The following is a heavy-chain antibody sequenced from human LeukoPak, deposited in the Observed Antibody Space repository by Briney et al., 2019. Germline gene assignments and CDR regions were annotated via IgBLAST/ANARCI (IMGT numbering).Heavy chain of an antibody. CDR3: ARSYVEMATIFDH. J-gene: IGHJ4*02. D-gene: IGHD5-24*01. CDR2: IYYSGST. V-gene: IGHV4-59*01. CDR1: GGSISSYY. Sequence: SETLSLTCTVSGGSISSYYWSWIRQPPGKGLEWIGYIYYSGSTNYNPSLKSRVTISVDTSKNQFSLKLSSVTAADTAVYYCARSYVEMATIFDHWGQGTLVTVSS.